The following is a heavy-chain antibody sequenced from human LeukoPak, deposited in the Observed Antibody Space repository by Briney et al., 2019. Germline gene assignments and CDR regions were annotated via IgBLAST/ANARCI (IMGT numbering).Heavy chain of an antibody. CDR3: AKSPTGYSYGDY. D-gene: IGHD5-18*01. V-gene: IGHV3-23*01. CDR2: ISGSGGST. CDR1: GFTFSSYA. J-gene: IGHJ4*02. Sequence: GGSLRPSCAASGFTFSSYAMSWVRQAPGKGLEWVSAISGSGGSTYYADSVKGRFTISRDNSKNTLYLQMNSLRAEDTAVYYCAKSPTGYSYGDYWGQGTLVTVSS.